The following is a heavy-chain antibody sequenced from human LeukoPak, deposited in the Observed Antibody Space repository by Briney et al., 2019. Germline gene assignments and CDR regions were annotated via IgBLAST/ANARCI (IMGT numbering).Heavy chain of an antibody. J-gene: IGHJ4*02. CDR1: GGSFSGYY. CDR3: ARSKDGSGFAAY. CDR2: INHDGNT. D-gene: IGHD3-22*01. V-gene: IGHV4-34*01. Sequence: PSETLSLTCGVYGGSFSGYYWSWIRQPPGKGLEWIGEINHDGNTNYNPSLKSRVAISVDTSKNQFSLKLSSVIAADTAMYYCARSKDGSGFAAYWGQGTQVTVSS.